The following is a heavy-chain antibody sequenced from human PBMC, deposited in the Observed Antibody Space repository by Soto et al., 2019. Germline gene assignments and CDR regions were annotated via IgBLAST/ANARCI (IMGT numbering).Heavy chain of an antibody. D-gene: IGHD3-22*01. Sequence: GGSLRLSCAASGFAFSNAWINWVRQAPGKGLEWVGRIKSKGHGGTTDFAAPVRGRFAISRDDSINLVYMQMNSLNTEDTAVYYCTTDSYTSVIVVRFDYWGHGTLVTVSS. V-gene: IGHV3-15*07. CDR2: IKSKGHGGTT. CDR3: TTDSYTSVIVVRFDY. J-gene: IGHJ4*01. CDR1: GFAFSNAW.